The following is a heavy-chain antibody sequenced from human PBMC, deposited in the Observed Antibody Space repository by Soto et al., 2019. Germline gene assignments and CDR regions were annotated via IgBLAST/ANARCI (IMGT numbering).Heavy chain of an antibody. CDR2: IYYSGST. D-gene: IGHD3-9*01. CDR1: GGSINSYY. J-gene: IGHJ4*02. V-gene: IGHV4-59*01. Sequence: SETLSLTCTVSGGSINSYYWSWILQPPGKGLEWIGYIYYSGSTNYNPSLKSRVTISVDTSKNQFSLKLSSVTAADTAVYYCARRRNIVTGYRGHFDYWGQGTLVTVSS. CDR3: ARRRNIVTGYRGHFDY.